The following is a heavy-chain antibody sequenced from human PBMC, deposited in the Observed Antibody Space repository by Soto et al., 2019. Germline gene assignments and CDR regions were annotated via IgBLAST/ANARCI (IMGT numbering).Heavy chain of an antibody. CDR3: ARDRAPTVVTTPLVDT. CDR2: IIPIFGTT. J-gene: IGHJ4*02. V-gene: IGHV1-69*13. CDR1: GGTFSRCA. D-gene: IGHD4-17*01. Sequence: SVKFSFKVAGGTFSRCAITWVRQAPGQGLEWMGEIIPIFGTTNYAQKFQGRVTITADEYTSTAFMELSSLRSDDTAVYYCARDRAPTVVTTPLVDTWGQGTMVTVSS.